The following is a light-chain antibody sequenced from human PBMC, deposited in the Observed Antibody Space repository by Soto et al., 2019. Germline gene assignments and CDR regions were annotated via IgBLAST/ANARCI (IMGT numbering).Light chain of an antibody. CDR3: SSHTSGNTRV. CDR2: EVT. J-gene: IGLJ1*01. CDR1: TGDVGGYDY. V-gene: IGLV2-14*01. Sequence: QPVLTQPASVSGSPGQSITISCTGTTGDVGGYDYVSWYQQYPYKAPKLIIYEVTNRPSGISNRFSGSKSGNTAFLTIYGLQAEDEADYYCSSHTSGNTRVFGTGTKLTVL.